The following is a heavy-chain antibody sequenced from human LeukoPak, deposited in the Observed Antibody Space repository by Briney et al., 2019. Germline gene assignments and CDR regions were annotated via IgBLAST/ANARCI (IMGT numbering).Heavy chain of an antibody. J-gene: IGHJ2*01. V-gene: IGHV3-23*01. CDR1: GFAFSSYA. Sequence: PGGSLRLSCAASGFAFSSYAMNWVRQAPGRGLEWVSSISGGSFSTYYADSVKGRFTISKDTSNNTLYLQMHSLRVDDTAVYFCVKATSAGPRYFDLWGRGTLVAVS. D-gene: IGHD6-13*01. CDR3: VKATSAGPRYFDL. CDR2: ISGGSFST.